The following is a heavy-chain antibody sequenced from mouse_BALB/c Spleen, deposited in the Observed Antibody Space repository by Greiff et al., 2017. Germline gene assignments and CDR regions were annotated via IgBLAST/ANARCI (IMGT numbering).Heavy chain of an antibody. J-gene: IGHJ3*01. Sequence: EVKLVESGPELVKPGASVKISCKASGYSFTGYYMHWVKQSHVKSLEWIGRINPYNGATSYNQNFKDKASLTVDKSSSTAYMELHSLTSEDSAVYYCARPMITTGVWFAYWGQGTLVTVSA. CDR1: GYSFTGYY. V-gene: IGHV1-31*01. D-gene: IGHD2-4*01. CDR3: ARPMITTGVWFAY. CDR2: INPYNGAT.